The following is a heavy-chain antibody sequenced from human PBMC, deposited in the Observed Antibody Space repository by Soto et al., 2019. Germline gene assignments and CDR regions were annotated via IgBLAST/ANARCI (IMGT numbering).Heavy chain of an antibody. Sequence: EVQLVESGGGLVQPGRSLRLSCAASGFTFDDYAMHWVRQAPGKGLEWVSGISWNSGSIGYADSVKGRFTISRDNAKNSLYLQMNSLRAEDTALYYCAKAKMLVAANTYYYYMDVWGKGTTVTVSS. CDR3: AKAKMLVAANTYYYYMDV. CDR2: ISWNSGSI. V-gene: IGHV3-9*01. CDR1: GFTFDDYA. J-gene: IGHJ6*03. D-gene: IGHD2-15*01.